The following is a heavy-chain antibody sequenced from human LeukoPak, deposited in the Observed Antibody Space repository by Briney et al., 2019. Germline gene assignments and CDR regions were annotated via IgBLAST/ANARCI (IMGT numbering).Heavy chain of an antibody. D-gene: IGHD2-2*01. CDR1: GFTVSSNY. CDR3: AKGVVPAALYNYYYYVDV. Sequence: PGGSLRLSCAASGFTVSSNYMSWVRQAPGKGLEWVSLIYSGGTTYYADSVKGRFTISRGNSKNTLYLQMNSLRADDTAVYYCAKGVVPAALYNYYYYVDVWGKGTTVTVSS. V-gene: IGHV3-53*01. J-gene: IGHJ6*03. CDR2: IYSGGTT.